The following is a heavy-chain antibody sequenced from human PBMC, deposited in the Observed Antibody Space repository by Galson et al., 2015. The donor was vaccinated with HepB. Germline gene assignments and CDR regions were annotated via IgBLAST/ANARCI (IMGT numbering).Heavy chain of an antibody. CDR2: IWYDGSNK. J-gene: IGHJ3*02. CDR3: AREVWDIVVVPAARIGFDAFDI. CDR1: GFTFSSYG. V-gene: IGHV3-33*01. D-gene: IGHD2-2*01. Sequence: SLRLSCAASGFTFSSYGMHWVRQAPGKGLEWVAVIWYDGSNKYYADSVKGRFTISRDNSKNTLYLQMNSLRAEDTAVYYCAREVWDIVVVPAARIGFDAFDIWGQGTMVTVSS.